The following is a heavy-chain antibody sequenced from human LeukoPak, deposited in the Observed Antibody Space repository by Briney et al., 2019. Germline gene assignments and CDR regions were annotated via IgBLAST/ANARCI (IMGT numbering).Heavy chain of an antibody. J-gene: IGHJ4*02. Sequence: GGSLRLSCAASGFTFTSYAMSWVRQAPGKGLEWVANIRPDGSEKYYVDSVKGRFTISRDIAKQSVFLQMTSLRVEDTAVYYCARLSAMVRGPEDIFYFEYWGLGTLVTVSS. CDR1: GFTFTSYA. CDR2: IRPDGSEK. V-gene: IGHV3-7*01. CDR3: ARLSAMVRGPEDIFYFEY. D-gene: IGHD3-10*01.